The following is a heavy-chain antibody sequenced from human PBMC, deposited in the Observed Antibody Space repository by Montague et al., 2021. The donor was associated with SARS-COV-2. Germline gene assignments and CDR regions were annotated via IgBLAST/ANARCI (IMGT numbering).Heavy chain of an antibody. Sequence: TLSPTCSVSGSSIFSGAYYWGWIRQSPGKSLEWIGYIYYTGTTYYNPFLKSRLSMSVDTSKDQFSLKLSSVTAADTAIYYCARTYYNFLTGYYRWYFDLWGRGTLVSVSS. CDR2: IYYTGTT. D-gene: IGHD3-9*01. J-gene: IGHJ2*01. V-gene: IGHV4-31*03. CDR3: ARTYYNFLTGYYRWYFDL. CDR1: GSSIFSGAYY.